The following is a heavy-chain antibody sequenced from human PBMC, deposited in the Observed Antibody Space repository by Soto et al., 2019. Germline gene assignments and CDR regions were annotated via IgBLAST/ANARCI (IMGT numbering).Heavy chain of an antibody. V-gene: IGHV1-69*01. J-gene: IGHJ3*02. CDR3: VASNYYDSSGYPDAFDI. Sequence: QVQLVQSGAEVKKPGSSVKVSCKASGGTFSSYAISWVRQAPGQGLEWMGGIIPIFGTANYAQKFQGRVTITADESTSTAFMELSGLRSEDTAVYYCVASNYYDSSGYPDAFDIWGQGTMVTVSS. CDR1: GGTFSSYA. D-gene: IGHD3-22*01. CDR2: IIPIFGTA.